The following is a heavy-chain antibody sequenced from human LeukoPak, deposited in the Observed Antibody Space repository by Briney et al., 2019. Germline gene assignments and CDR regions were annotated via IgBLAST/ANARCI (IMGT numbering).Heavy chain of an antibody. CDR2: MNPNSGNT. CDR3: ARVSLGYCSGGSCYSDWFDP. J-gene: IGHJ5*02. V-gene: IGHV1-8*01. Sequence: GASVKVSCKGSGCTFTSYDINWVRQATGHGLEWMGWMNPNSGNTGYAQKFQGRVTMTRNTSISTAYMELSSLRSEDTAVYYCARVSLGYCSGGSCYSDWFDPWGQGTLVTVSS. CDR1: GCTFTSYD. D-gene: IGHD2-15*01.